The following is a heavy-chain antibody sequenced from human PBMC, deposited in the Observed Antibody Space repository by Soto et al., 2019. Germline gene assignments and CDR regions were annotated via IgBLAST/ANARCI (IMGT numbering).Heavy chain of an antibody. CDR3: AREARIAVAGPGDY. V-gene: IGHV1-18*01. J-gene: IGHJ4*02. D-gene: IGHD6-19*01. CDR1: GYTFTSYG. Sequence: QVQLVQSGAEVKKPGASVKVSCKASGYTFTSYGISWVRQAPGQGLEWMGWISAYNGNSNYAQKPQDRVTXTTXTXKSTAYMELRSLRSDDTAVYYCAREARIAVAGPGDYWGQGTLVTVSS. CDR2: ISAYNGNS.